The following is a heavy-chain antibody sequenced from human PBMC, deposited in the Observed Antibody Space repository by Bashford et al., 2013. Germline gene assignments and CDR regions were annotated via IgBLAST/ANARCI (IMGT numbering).Heavy chain of an antibody. CDR2: IYYSGST. Sequence: SETLSLTCTVSGGSISSYYWSWIRQPPGKGLEWIGYIYYSGSTNYNPSLKSRVTISVDTSKNQFSLKLRSVTAADTAVYYCARVHLRWEFHSWGQGSRGHRLL. CDR1: GGSISSYY. CDR3: ARVHLRWEFHS. D-gene: IGHD4-23*01. J-gene: IGHJ4*02. V-gene: IGHV4-59*01.